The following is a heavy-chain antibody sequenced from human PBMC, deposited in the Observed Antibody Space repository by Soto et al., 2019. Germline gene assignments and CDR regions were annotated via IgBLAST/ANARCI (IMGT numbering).Heavy chain of an antibody. CDR1: GYTFTSHA. CDR2: INAGNGNT. Sequence: ASVKVSCKAAGYTFTSHAMHWVRQAPGQRLEWMGWINAGNGNTKYSQKFQGRVTITTDTSASTAYMELSSLRSEDTAVYYCARDGIAAAGTSWFDPWGQGTLVTVSS. J-gene: IGHJ5*02. V-gene: IGHV1-3*01. CDR3: ARDGIAAAGTSWFDP. D-gene: IGHD6-13*01.